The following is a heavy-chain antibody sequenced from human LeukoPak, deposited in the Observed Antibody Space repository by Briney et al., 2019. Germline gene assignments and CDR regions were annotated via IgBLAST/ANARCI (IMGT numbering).Heavy chain of an antibody. CDR2: INHSGST. V-gene: IGHV4-34*01. D-gene: IGHD2-8*02. Sequence: PSETLSLTCAVYGGSFSGYYWSWIRQPPGKGLEWIGEINHSGSTNYNPPLKSRVTISVDTSKNQFSLKLSSVTAADTAVYYCARRRWGSRDAFDIWGQGTMVTVSS. J-gene: IGHJ3*02. CDR3: ARRRWGSRDAFDI. CDR1: GGSFSGYY.